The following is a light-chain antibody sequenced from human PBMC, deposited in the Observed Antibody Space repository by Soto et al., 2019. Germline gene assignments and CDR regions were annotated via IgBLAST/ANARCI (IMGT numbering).Light chain of an antibody. CDR1: QTISSW. CDR3: QHYNSYSEA. V-gene: IGKV1-5*03. Sequence: DIQMTQSPSILSASVGDRVTIACRAIQTISSWLAWYQQKPGKAPKLLIYKASTLKSGVPSRFSGSGSGTEFTLTISSLQPDDFATYYCQHYNSYSEAFGQGTQLDIK. J-gene: IGKJ1*01. CDR2: KAS.